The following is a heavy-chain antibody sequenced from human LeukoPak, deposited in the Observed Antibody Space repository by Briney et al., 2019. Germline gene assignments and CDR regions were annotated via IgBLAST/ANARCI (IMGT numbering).Heavy chain of an antibody. Sequence: PSETLSLTCTVSGGSISSYYWSWIRQSPGKGLEWIGNIYHSGSTDYNPSLKSRVTISIETSKNQFSLKLSSVTAADTAVYYCARHEAFPGAFDIWGQGTMVTVSS. CDR1: GGSISSYY. D-gene: IGHD1-14*01. CDR2: IYHSGST. CDR3: ARHEAFPGAFDI. V-gene: IGHV4-59*08. J-gene: IGHJ3*02.